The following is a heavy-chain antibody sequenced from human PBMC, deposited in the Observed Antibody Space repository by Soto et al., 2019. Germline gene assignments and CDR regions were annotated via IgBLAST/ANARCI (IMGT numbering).Heavy chain of an antibody. Sequence: AVKVACKASGGTFSSYAISGVRQAPGQGLEWMGGIIPIFGTANYAQKFQGRVTITADESTSTAYMELSSLRSEDTAVYYCARDPAVAGTFWFDPWGQGTLVTVSS. V-gene: IGHV1-69*13. J-gene: IGHJ5*02. CDR2: IIPIFGTA. CDR1: GGTFSSYA. CDR3: ARDPAVAGTFWFDP. D-gene: IGHD6-19*01.